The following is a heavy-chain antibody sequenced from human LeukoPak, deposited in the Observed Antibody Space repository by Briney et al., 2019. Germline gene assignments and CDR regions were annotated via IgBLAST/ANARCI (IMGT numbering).Heavy chain of an antibody. CDR2: ISGSGSII. D-gene: IGHD3-10*01. V-gene: IGHV3-11*01. Sequence: GGSLRLSCAASGFSFSDYYVTWIRQTPGGGLEWVSYISGSGSIINYTDSLKGRFTISRDNTKNSLYLQMNSLRVEDSALYYCARYYDSGASRGPKKTFDIWGQGTMVTVSS. J-gene: IGHJ3*02. CDR3: ARYYDSGASRGPKKTFDI. CDR1: GFSFSDYY.